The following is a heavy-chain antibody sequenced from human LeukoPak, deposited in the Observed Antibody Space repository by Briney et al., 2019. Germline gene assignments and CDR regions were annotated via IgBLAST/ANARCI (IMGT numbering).Heavy chain of an antibody. J-gene: IGHJ4*02. Sequence: GGSLRLSCAASGFTFSDYSMSWIRQAPGKGLEWVSYITSGDTAIYYADSVKGRFTISRDNARNSLFLQMNSLRAEDTAVYYCARSGGDSPVDYWGQGTLVTFSS. CDR1: GFTFSDYS. CDR3: ARSGGDSPVDY. CDR2: ITSGDTAI. V-gene: IGHV3-11*01. D-gene: IGHD3-10*01.